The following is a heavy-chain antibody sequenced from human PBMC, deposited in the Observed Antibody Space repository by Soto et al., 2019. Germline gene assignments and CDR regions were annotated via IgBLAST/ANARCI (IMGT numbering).Heavy chain of an antibody. D-gene: IGHD4-17*01. CDR3: ARGRTVSSGPIDS. CDR1: GYSMSSGDYY. Sequence: QVQLQESGPGLVKPLQTLSLTCNVSGYSMSSGDYYWSWIPQPPGKGLEWLAVVSSRGTVYYTPTLKGRHTISMVTSKHQFSLRTSSVTAADTAVYFLARGRTVSSGPIDSWGHGTLVTVSS. J-gene: IGHJ5*01. CDR2: VSSRGTV. V-gene: IGHV4-30-4*01.